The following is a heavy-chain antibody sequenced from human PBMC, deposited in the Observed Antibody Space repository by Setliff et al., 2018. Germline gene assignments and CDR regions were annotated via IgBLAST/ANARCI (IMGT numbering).Heavy chain of an antibody. V-gene: IGHV3-49*04. CDR2: IRSKTYGGTA. J-gene: IGHJ4*02. CDR3: AVSGINDPLSY. D-gene: IGHD2-15*01. CDR1: GFTFGDYA. Sequence: LRLSCTASGFTFGDYAMSWVRQAPGKGLEWVGFIRSKTYGGTADYVASVKGRFTISRDDSKSIAYLQMNSLKPEDTAVYYCAVSGINDPLSYWGQGNLVTVSS.